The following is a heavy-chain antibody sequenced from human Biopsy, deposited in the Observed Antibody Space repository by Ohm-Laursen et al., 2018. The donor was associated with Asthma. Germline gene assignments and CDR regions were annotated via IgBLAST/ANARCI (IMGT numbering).Heavy chain of an antibody. CDR1: GFTFSSYG. Sequence: SLRLSCAASGFTFSSYGMNWVRQAPGKGLQWVSSISPGAGSTYYADSVRGRFTISRDNSKNTLYMQMNSLRAEDTAVYYCAKRGSYFDYWGQGTLVTVSS. D-gene: IGHD1-26*01. CDR3: AKRGSYFDY. J-gene: IGHJ4*02. V-gene: IGHV3-23*01. CDR2: ISPGAGST.